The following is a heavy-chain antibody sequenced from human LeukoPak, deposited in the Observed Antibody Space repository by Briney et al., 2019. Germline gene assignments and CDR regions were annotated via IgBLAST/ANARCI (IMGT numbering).Heavy chain of an antibody. J-gene: IGHJ5*02. Sequence: SETLSLTCAVYGGSFSGYYWGWIRQPPGKGLEWIGEINHSGSTNYNPSLKSRVTISVDTSKNQFSLKLSSVTAADTAVYYCARGASGGGGGWFDPWGQGTLVTVSS. CDR1: GGSFSGYY. CDR3: ARGASGGGGGWFDP. D-gene: IGHD3-10*01. V-gene: IGHV4-34*01. CDR2: INHSGST.